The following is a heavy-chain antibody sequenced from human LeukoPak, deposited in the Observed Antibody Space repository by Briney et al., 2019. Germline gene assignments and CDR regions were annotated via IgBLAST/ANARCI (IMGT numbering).Heavy chain of an antibody. Sequence: SQTLSLTCTVSGGSISSGGYYWSWIRQHPGKGLEWLGYIYYSGSPYYNPSLKSRVTISVDTSNNQFSLKLSSVTAADTAVYYCARVGGYCTNGVCYRGVDYWGQGTLVTVSS. V-gene: IGHV4-31*03. CDR2: IYYSGSP. J-gene: IGHJ4*02. D-gene: IGHD2-8*01. CDR1: GGSISSGGYY. CDR3: ARVGGYCTNGVCYRGVDY.